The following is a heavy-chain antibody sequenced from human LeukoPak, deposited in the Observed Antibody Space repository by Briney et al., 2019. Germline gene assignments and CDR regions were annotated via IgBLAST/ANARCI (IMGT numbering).Heavy chain of an antibody. CDR2: IYYSGST. CDR1: GGSIGGYY. Sequence: SETLSLTCAVSGGSIGGYYWSWIRQPPGKGLEWIGYIYYSGSTNYNPSLKSRVTISVDTSKNQFSLKLSSVTAADTAVYYCARQEYYDFWSGYSPFDYWGQGTLVTVSS. V-gene: IGHV4-59*08. D-gene: IGHD3-3*01. CDR3: ARQEYYDFWSGYSPFDY. J-gene: IGHJ4*02.